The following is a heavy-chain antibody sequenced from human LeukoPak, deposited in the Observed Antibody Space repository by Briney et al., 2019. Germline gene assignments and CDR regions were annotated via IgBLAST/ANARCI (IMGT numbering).Heavy chain of an antibody. Sequence: GGSLRLSCAASGFTFSSYWVSWVRQAPGKGLEWVANIKQDGSQKYYVDSVRGRFTISRDNAKNSLYLQMNSLRVEDTAVYYCARSKRGYSGYGYWGQGTLVTVSS. D-gene: IGHD5-12*01. V-gene: IGHV3-7*03. CDR2: IKQDGSQK. CDR1: GFTFSSYW. J-gene: IGHJ4*02. CDR3: ARSKRGYSGYGY.